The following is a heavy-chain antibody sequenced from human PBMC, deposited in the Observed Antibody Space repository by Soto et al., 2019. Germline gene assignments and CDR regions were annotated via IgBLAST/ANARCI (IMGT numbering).Heavy chain of an antibody. CDR3: ARELGYRQGYSFSGGFDY. J-gene: IGHJ4*02. D-gene: IGHD5-18*01. CDR2: ISYDGSNK. Sequence: GGSLRLSCAASGFTFSSYAMHWVRQAPGKGLEWVAVISYDGSNKYYADSVKGRFTISRDNSKNTLYLQMNSLRAEDTAVYYCARELGYRQGYSFSGGFDYRGQGSLVIVSS. V-gene: IGHV3-30-3*01. CDR1: GFTFSSYA.